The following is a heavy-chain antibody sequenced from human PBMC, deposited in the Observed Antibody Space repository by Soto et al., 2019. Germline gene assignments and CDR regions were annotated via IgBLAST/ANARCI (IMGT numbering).Heavy chain of an antibody. D-gene: IGHD3-16*02. CDR2: INAANGNT. CDR1: GFTFTKNA. Sequence: QVRLVQSGAEEKKPGASVTVSCKASGFTFTKNAIHWVRQSPGQRLEWMGWINAANGNTKYSQKFQGRVTIIRDKSASTAYMELTSLRSEDTAVYYCARSAVSPFGGLIGPFDYWGKGTLVTVSS. CDR3: ARSAVSPFGGLIGPFDY. J-gene: IGHJ4*02. V-gene: IGHV1-3*05.